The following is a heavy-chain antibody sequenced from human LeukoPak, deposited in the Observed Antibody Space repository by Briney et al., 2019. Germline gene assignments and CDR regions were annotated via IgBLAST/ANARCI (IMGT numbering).Heavy chain of an antibody. J-gene: IGHJ4*02. CDR3: ASHATWIQGY. V-gene: IGHV4-34*01. Sequence: SETLSLTCAVYGGSFSGYYWSWIRQPPGKGLEWIGEINHSGSTNYNPSLKSRVTISVDTSKNQFSLKLSSVTAEDTAVYYCASHATWIQGYWGQGTLVTVSS. CDR1: GGSFSGYY. CDR2: INHSGST. D-gene: IGHD5-18*01.